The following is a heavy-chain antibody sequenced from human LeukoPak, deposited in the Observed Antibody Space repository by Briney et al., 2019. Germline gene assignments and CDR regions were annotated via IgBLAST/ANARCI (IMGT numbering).Heavy chain of an antibody. CDR2: ISGSGGST. CDR3: AKYPDYDFWSGPFDY. D-gene: IGHD3-3*01. CDR1: GFTLRSYA. Sequence: PGGSLRLSCAASGFTLRSYAMNWVRQAPGEGLEWVSAISGSGGSTYYADSVKGRFTISRDNSKNTLYLQMNSLRAEDTAVYYCAKYPDYDFWSGPFDYWGQGTLVTVSS. V-gene: IGHV3-23*01. J-gene: IGHJ4*02.